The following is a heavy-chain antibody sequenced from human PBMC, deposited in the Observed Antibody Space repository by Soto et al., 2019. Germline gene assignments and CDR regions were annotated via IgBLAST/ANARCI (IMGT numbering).Heavy chain of an antibody. J-gene: IGHJ6*01. CDR2: ISYDGSNK. D-gene: IGHD3-10*01. Sequence: QVQLVESGGGVVQPGRSLRLSCAASGFTFSSYGMHWVRQAPGKGLEWVAVISYDGSNKYYADSVKGRFTISRDNSKNTLYLQMNSLRAEDTAVYYCAKDFSNYYGSGRYAHQGMDVW. V-gene: IGHV3-30*18. CDR3: AKDFSNYYGSGRYAHQGMDV. CDR1: GFTFSSYG.